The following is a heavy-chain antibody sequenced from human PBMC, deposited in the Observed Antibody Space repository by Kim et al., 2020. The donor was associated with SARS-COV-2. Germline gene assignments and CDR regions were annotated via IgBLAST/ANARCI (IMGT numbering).Heavy chain of an antibody. CDR3: AKGRPIFALNLSYFDY. Sequence: SVKGRFTISRDNSKNTLYLQMNSLRAEDTAVYYCAKGRPIFALNLSYFDYWGQGTLVTVSS. J-gene: IGHJ4*02. V-gene: IGHV3-23*01. D-gene: IGHD3-3*01.